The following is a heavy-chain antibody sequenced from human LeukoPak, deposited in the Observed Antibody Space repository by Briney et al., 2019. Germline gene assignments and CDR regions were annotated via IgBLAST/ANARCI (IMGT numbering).Heavy chain of an antibody. CDR1: GFTFSSYW. CDR2: IYSDGSST. Sequence: GRSLRLSCAASGFTFSSYWMHCVRQAPGKGLVWVSRIYSDGSSTNYADSVKGRFTISRDNAKNTLYLQMNSLRAEDTAVYYCARCWGNGHNEFDYWGQGTLVTVSS. D-gene: IGHD3-16*01. J-gene: IGHJ4*02. CDR3: ARCWGNGHNEFDY. V-gene: IGHV3-74*01.